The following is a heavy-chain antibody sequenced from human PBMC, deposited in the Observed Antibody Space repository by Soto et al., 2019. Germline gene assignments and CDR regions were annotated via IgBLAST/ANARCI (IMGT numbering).Heavy chain of an antibody. D-gene: IGHD3-16*01. J-gene: IGHJ5*02. Sequence: SETLSLTCSVSGVSITNGGSSWSWIRQSPGKGLEWIGYIYNSGSTFYNPSLRSRVTISIDTSKNRISLDLSSVTAADTAVYYCARVGDLRWSDPWGQGTLVTSPQ. CDR2: IYNSGST. V-gene: IGHV4-30-2*06. CDR1: GVSITNGGSS. CDR3: ARVGDLRWSDP.